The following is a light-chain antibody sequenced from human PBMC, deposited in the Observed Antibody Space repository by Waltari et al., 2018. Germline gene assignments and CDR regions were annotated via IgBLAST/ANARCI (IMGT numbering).Light chain of an antibody. CDR3: SSFAGTHHVV. V-gene: IGLV2-8*01. J-gene: IGLJ2*01. CDR2: DVY. Sequence: QSALTQPPSASGSPGQSVNISCTGTSSDIGDSNYVSWYQHHPGKVPKLMIYDVYKRPSGVPYRFSGYKSGNTAFLAVSGLQGEDAADYYCSSFAGTHHVVCGGGTKLTVL. CDR1: SSDIGDSNY.